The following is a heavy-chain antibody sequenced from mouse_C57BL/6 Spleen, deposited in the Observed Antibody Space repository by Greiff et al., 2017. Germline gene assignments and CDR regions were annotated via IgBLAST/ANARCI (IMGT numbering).Heavy chain of an antibody. Sequence: VQGVESGAELVKPGASVKISCKASGYAFSSYWMNWVKQRPGKGLEWIGQIYPGDGDTNYNGKFKGKATLTADKSSSTAYMQLSSLTSEDSAVYFCARNGGWYFDVWGTGTTVTVSS. CDR3: ARNGGWYFDV. J-gene: IGHJ1*03. CDR1: GYAFSSYW. CDR2: IYPGDGDT. V-gene: IGHV1-80*01.